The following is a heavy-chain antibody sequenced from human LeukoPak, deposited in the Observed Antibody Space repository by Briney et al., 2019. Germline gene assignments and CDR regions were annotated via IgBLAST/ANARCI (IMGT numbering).Heavy chain of an antibody. CDR2: INSDGSST. J-gene: IGHJ4*02. V-gene: IGHV3-74*01. Sequence: GGSLRLSCSASGFTFSSYWMHWVRQAPGKGLVWVSRINSDGSSTSYTDSVKGRFTISRDNAKNTLYLQMNSLRAEDTAVYYCARAYSYGSGSYFAFDYWGQGTLVTVSS. D-gene: IGHD3-10*01. CDR1: GFTFSSYW. CDR3: ARAYSYGSGSYFAFDY.